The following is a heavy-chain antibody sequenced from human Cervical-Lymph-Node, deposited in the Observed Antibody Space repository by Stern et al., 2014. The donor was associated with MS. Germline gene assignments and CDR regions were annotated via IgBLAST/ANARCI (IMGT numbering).Heavy chain of an antibody. CDR3: ARAHGYYGGAYYGMDV. Sequence: QVQLVQSGGDLVKPGGSLRLSCAASGFTFSDYYMSWVRQAPGKGLEWVSYISSKGSTIHYADSVKGRFTISRDNAKNSLYLQMNSLRAEDTAVYYCARAHGYYGGAYYGMDVWGQGTTVTVSS. J-gene: IGHJ6*02. CDR2: ISSKGSTI. D-gene: IGHD4-17*01. V-gene: IGHV3-11*01. CDR1: GFTFSDYY.